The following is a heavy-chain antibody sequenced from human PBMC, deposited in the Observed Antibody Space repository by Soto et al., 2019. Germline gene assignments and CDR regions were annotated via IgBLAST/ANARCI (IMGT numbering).Heavy chain of an antibody. V-gene: IGHV1-2*04. CDR3: ARANSGYCSGGSCYDWFDP. CDR2: INPNSGGT. Sequence: ASVKVSCKASGYTFTGYYMHWVRQAPGQGLEWMGWINPNSGGTNYAQKFQGWVTMTRDTSSSTAYMELSRLRSDDTAVYYCARANSGYCSGGSCYDWFDPWGQGTLVTVSS. J-gene: IGHJ5*02. D-gene: IGHD2-15*01. CDR1: GYTFTGYY.